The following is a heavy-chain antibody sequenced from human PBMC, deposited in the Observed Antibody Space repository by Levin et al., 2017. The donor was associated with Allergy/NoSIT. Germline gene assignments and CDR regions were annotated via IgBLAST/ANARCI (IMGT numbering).Heavy chain of an antibody. CDR1: GFTFNTNA. J-gene: IGHJ4*02. D-gene: IGHD6-19*01. Sequence: HTGGSLRLSCAASGFTFNTNALTWVRQAPGQGLEWVSSISVSGGSTYYADSVKGRFTISRDNSKNTLYLQMNSLRADDTAVYYCAKGRLSGWNGGDSWGQGTLVIVSS. CDR3: AKGRLSGWNGGDS. CDR2: ISVSGGST. V-gene: IGHV3-23*01.